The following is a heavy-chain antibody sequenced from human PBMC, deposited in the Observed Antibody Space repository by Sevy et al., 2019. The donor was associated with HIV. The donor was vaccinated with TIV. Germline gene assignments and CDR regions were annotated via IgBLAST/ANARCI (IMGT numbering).Heavy chain of an antibody. J-gene: IGHJ4*02. CDR3: VKDPLISLGADLFDY. CDR2: IQYDGGNK. Sequence: GESLKISCATSGFTFNSHGMHWVRQAPGKGLEWVSFIQYDGGNKNYADSVKGRFTISRDNSKNTLYLKLSSLRTEDTALYYCVKDPLISLGADLFDYWGQGTLVTVSS. CDR1: GFTFNSHG. V-gene: IGHV3-30*02. D-gene: IGHD7-27*01.